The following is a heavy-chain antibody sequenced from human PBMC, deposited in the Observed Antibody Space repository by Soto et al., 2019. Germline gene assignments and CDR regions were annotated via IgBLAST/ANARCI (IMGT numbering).Heavy chain of an antibody. D-gene: IGHD3-3*01. V-gene: IGHV5-10-1*01. CDR1: GYSFTSYW. J-gene: IGHJ4*02. Sequence: GESLKISCKGSGYSFTSYWISWLRQMPGKGLEWMGRIDPSDSYTNYSPSFQGHVTISADKSISTAYLQWSSLKASDTAMYYCARHQEGFLEWLFDYWGQGTLVTVSS. CDR3: ARHQEGFLEWLFDY. CDR2: IDPSDSYT.